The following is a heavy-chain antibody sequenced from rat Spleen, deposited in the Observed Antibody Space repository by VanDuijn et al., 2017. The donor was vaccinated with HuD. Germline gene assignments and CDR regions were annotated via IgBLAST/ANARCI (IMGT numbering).Heavy chain of an antibody. CDR1: AFTFGDYG. J-gene: IGHJ2*01. D-gene: IGHD4-5*01. V-gene: IGHV5-34*01. CDR2: ISSSSGT. Sequence: EVQLVESGGGLVQPGRSLKLSCVASAFTFGDYGMNWIRQAPGKGLEWVAYISSSSGTIYYADTVKGRFTISRDNAKNTLYLQLSSLRSEDTALYYCARRGKNYHYVDFWGQGVMVTVSS. CDR3: ARRGKNYHYVDF.